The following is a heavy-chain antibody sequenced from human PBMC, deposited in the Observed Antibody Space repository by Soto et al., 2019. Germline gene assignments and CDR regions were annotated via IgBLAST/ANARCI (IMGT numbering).Heavy chain of an antibody. CDR1: GGTFSDHV. Sequence: QVQLVQSGAEVKKPGSSVKVSCKASGGTFSDHVFSWVRQAPGQGLEWMGGITPILAETHYAQKFPGRVTIIADESATATYMELRSLRSEDTAVYYCATGEVAITYDAFAVWGQGTTVTVSS. D-gene: IGHD3-10*01. V-gene: IGHV1-69*11. CDR2: ITPILAET. CDR3: ATGEVAITYDAFAV. J-gene: IGHJ3*01.